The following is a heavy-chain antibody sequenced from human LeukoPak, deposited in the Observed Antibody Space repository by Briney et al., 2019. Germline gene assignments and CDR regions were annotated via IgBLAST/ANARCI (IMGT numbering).Heavy chain of an antibody. D-gene: IGHD5-24*01. V-gene: IGHV4-34*01. CDR1: GGSFSGYY. CDR2: IHYSGRI. J-gene: IGHJ4*02. CDR3: SRGTDAYKCGNS. Sequence: KPSETLSPTCPVDGGSFSGYYLTWIRQPPGKGLEWIGEIHYSGRINYNPSLKSRVTISADTSNNHFSLKMNSVTAADTAVYYCSRGTDAYKCGNSWGQGTLVTVS.